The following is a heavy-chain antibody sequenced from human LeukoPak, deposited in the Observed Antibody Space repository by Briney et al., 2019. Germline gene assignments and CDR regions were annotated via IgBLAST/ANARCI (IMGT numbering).Heavy chain of an antibody. CDR2: IYYSGST. J-gene: IGHJ4*02. D-gene: IGHD6-19*01. Sequence: SETLSLTCTVSGGSISSYYWSWIRQPPGKGLEWIGYIYYSGSTNYNPSLKSRVTISVDTSKNQFSLKLSSVTAADTAVYYCAKAVAGSSFDYWGQGTLVTVSS. V-gene: IGHV4-59*01. CDR3: AKAVAGSSFDY. CDR1: GGSISSYY.